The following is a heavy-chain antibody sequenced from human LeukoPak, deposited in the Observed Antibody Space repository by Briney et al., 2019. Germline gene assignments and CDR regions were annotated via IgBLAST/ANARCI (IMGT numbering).Heavy chain of an antibody. CDR2: ISGSGGST. J-gene: IGHJ4*02. CDR1: GFIVTNNY. D-gene: IGHD3-22*01. V-gene: IGHV3-23*01. Sequence: GGSLRLSCTASGFIVTNNYINWVRQAPGKGLEWVSAISGSGGSTYYADSVKGRFTISRDNSKNTLYLQMNSLRADDTAVYYCAKGGSSGYYPDYWGQGTLVTVSS. CDR3: AKGGSSGYYPDY.